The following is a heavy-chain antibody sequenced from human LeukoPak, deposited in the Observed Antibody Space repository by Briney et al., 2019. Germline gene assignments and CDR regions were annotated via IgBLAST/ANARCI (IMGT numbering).Heavy chain of an antibody. J-gene: IGHJ4*02. CDR1: GFTLSSFA. CDR2: ISGIGGRT. Sequence: GGSLRLSCAASGFTLSSFAMSLGRQAPGKGLGGVSDISGIGGRTYYADSVKGRFTIPRDNFKNTLYLQMNRLRAEDTAVYYCAKDPAEYGSKVLDYWGQGTLVTVSS. V-gene: IGHV3-23*01. D-gene: IGHD4-23*01. CDR3: AKDPAEYGSKVLDY.